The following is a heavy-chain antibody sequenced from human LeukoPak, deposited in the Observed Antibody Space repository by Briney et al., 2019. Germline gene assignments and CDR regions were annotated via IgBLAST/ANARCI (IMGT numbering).Heavy chain of an antibody. Sequence: ASVKVSCKTSGYTFIDYYVYWVRQAPGQGLEWMGWIYPNSGNTIYAQKFQGRVTITRDTSINTAYMELSRLTSEDTAVYYCVGISPRFYFDISNSWGQGTLVTVSS. J-gene: IGHJ5*02. CDR1: GYTFIDYY. D-gene: IGHD3-22*01. CDR3: VGISPRFYFDISNS. V-gene: IGHV1-2*02. CDR2: IYPNSGNT.